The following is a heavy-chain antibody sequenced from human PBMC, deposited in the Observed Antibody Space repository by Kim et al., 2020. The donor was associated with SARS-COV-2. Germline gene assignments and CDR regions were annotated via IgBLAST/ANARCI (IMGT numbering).Heavy chain of an antibody. Sequence: GGSLRLSCAASGFTFSSYSMNWVRQAPGKGLEWFSYISSSSSTIYYADSVKGRFTISRDNAKNSLYLQMNSLRDEDTAVYYCARWRAWDCSSTSCYAYYYYGMDVWGQGTTVTVSS. V-gene: IGHV3-48*02. CDR2: ISSSSSTI. CDR3: ARWRAWDCSSTSCYAYYYYGMDV. J-gene: IGHJ6*02. D-gene: IGHD2-2*01. CDR1: GFTFSSYS.